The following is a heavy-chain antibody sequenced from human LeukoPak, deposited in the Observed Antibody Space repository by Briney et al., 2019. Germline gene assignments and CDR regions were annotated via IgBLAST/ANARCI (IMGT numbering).Heavy chain of an antibody. J-gene: IGHJ6*02. CDR2: IYSGATT. Sequence: GGSLRLSCAASGFSVSRNYLSWVRQASGKGLEWVSVIYSGATTDYADSVKGRFTISTDSSKNTLYLQMNSLRDEDMSVYYCARGGRTDSGSYPYGMDVWGQGVTVTVS. V-gene: IGHV3-66*01. CDR1: GFSVSRNY. CDR3: ARGGRTDSGSYPYGMDV. D-gene: IGHD3-10*01.